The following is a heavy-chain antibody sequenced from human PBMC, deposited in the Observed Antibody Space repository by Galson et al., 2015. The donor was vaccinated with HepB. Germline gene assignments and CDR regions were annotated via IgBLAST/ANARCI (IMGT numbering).Heavy chain of an antibody. D-gene: IGHD2-2*01. CDR2: IWYDGSDK. CDR1: GFTFRSYG. Sequence: SLRLSCAASGFTFRSYGMHWVRQAPGKGLEWVAIIWYDGSDKYYADSVKGRFTISRDNSKNTLYLQMNSLRAEDTAVYYCAKTSGYYSSTSCFRFDPWGQGTLVTVSS. CDR3: AKTSGYYSSTSCFRFDP. J-gene: IGHJ5*02. V-gene: IGHV3-33*06.